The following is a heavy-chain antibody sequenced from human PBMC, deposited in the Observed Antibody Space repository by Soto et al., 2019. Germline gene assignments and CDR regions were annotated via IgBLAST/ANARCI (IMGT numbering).Heavy chain of an antibody. CDR3: ATATANIYNSRYDVNYYYYGMDV. J-gene: IGHJ6*02. D-gene: IGHD5-12*01. Sequence: AVKASCKDSGGTFSSYAISWVRQAPGQGLEWMGGIIPIFGTANYAQKFQGRVTITADESTSTAYMELSSLRSEDTAVYYCATATANIYNSRYDVNYYYYGMDVWGQGTTVTVSS. CDR2: IIPIFGTA. V-gene: IGHV1-69*13. CDR1: GGTFSSYA.